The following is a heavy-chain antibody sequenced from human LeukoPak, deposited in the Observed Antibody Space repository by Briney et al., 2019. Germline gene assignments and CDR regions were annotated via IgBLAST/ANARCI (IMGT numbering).Heavy chain of an antibody. J-gene: IGHJ6*03. D-gene: IGHD6-13*01. CDR1: GFTFDDYA. Sequence: GGSLRLSCAASGFTFDDYAMHWVRQAPGKGLEWVSGISWNSGTIGYADSVKGRFTISRDNAKNSLYLQMNSLRAEDTALYYCAKAQAGHYYYYHMDVWGKGTTVTVSS. CDR2: ISWNSGTI. CDR3: AKAQAGHYYYYHMDV. V-gene: IGHV3-9*01.